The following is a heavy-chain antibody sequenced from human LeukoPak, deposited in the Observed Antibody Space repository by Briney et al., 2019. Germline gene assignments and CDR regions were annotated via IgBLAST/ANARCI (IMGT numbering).Heavy chain of an antibody. Sequence: PGRSLRLSCAASGFTFSSYAMHWVRQAPGKGLEWVAVISYDGSNKYYADSVKGRFTISRDNSKNTLYLQMNSLRAEDTAVYYCAGVSSSWSNWFDPWGQGTLVTVSS. CDR3: AGVSSSWSNWFDP. CDR1: GFTFSSYA. J-gene: IGHJ5*02. D-gene: IGHD6-13*01. V-gene: IGHV3-30*04. CDR2: ISYDGSNK.